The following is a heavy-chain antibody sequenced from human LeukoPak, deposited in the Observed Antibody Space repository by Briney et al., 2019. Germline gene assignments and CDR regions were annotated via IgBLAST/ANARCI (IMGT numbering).Heavy chain of an antibody. CDR2: NNGGGTT. CDR3: ARVALYSLDI. Sequence: GGSLRLSCAASGFSVSSYYMSWVRQAPGKGLEWVSVNNGGGTTYYADSVKGRCTISRDNSKNTLYFQMNSLRAEDTAVYYCARVALYSLDIWGQGTMVTVSS. D-gene: IGHD3-16*01. V-gene: IGHV3-53*01. CDR1: GFSVSSYY. J-gene: IGHJ3*02.